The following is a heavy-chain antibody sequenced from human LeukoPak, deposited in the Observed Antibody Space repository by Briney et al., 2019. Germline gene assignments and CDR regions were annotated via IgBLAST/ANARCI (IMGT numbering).Heavy chain of an antibody. CDR1: GLTFSYAW. CDR2: IKSKSDGGTT. V-gene: IGHV3-15*01. CDR3: TTDNLAQACV. J-gene: IGHJ4*02. D-gene: IGHD1-20*01. Sequence: GGSLRLSCAASGLTFSYAWMAWVRHPPGKGLEWVGRIKSKSDGGTTDYAAPVKGRLTISRDDSKSTLFLQMDSLSTEDTAVYYCTTDNLAQACVWGQGTLVTVSS.